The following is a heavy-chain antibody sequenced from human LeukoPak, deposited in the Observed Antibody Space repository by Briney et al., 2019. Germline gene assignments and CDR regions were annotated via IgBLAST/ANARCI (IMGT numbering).Heavy chain of an antibody. V-gene: IGHV4-61*08. J-gene: IGHJ6*02. CDR3: ARHRSYSSSWYRNYYYYYGMDV. Sequence: PSETLSLTCTVSGGSISSGGYYWSWIRQHPGKGLEWIGYIYYSGSTNYNPSLKSRVTISVDTSKNQFSLKLSSVTAADTAVYYCARHRSYSSSWYRNYYYYYGMDVWGQGTTVTVSS. CDR1: GGSISSGGYY. D-gene: IGHD6-13*01. CDR2: IYYSGST.